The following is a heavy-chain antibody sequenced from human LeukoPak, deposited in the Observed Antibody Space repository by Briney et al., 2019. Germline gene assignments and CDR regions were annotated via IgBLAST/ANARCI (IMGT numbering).Heavy chain of an antibody. J-gene: IGHJ4*02. CDR3: ARDPYYYDSSGYYYSY. Sequence: ASVKVSCKASGGTFSSYAISWVRQAPGQGLEWMGRIIPIFGTANYAQKFQGRVTITTDESTSTAYMELSSLRSEDTAVYYCARDPYYYDSSGYYYSYWGQGTLVTVSS. D-gene: IGHD3-22*01. CDR2: IIPIFGTA. CDR1: GGTFSSYA. V-gene: IGHV1-69*05.